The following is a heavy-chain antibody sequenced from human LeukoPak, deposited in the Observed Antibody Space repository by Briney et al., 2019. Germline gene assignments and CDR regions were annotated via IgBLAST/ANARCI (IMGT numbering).Heavy chain of an antibody. J-gene: IGHJ5*02. V-gene: IGHV4-61*02. Sequence: PSETLSLTCTVSGGSISSGSYYWSWIRPPAGKGLEWIGRIYTSGSTNYNPSLKSRVTISVDTSKNQFSLKLSSVTAADTAVYYCAREMATITDWFDPWGQGTLVTVSS. D-gene: IGHD5-24*01. CDR3: AREMATITDWFDP. CDR2: IYTSGST. CDR1: GGSISSGSYY.